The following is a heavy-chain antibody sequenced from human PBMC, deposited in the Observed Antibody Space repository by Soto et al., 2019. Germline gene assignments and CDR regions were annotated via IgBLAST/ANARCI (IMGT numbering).Heavy chain of an antibody. CDR1: GFVFTRSY. Sequence: GGSLRLSCVGSGFVFTRSYMAWVRRTPGEGLEWLANINPDGNDRYYVDSIKGRFTISRDNAKSSLYLQMNNLRAEDTALYYCARDSYAGTDYWGQGTLVTVSS. CDR2: INPDGNDR. D-gene: IGHD6-13*01. CDR3: ARDSYAGTDY. V-gene: IGHV3-7*05. J-gene: IGHJ4*02.